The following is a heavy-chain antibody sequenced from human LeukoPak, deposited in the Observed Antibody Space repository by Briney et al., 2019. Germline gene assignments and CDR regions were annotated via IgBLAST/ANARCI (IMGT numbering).Heavy chain of an antibody. J-gene: IGHJ3*02. Sequence: ASVKVSCKASGGAFSSYAISWVRQAPGQGLEWMGGIIPIFGTANYAQKFQGRVTITADESTSTAYMELSSLRSDDTAVYYCARGGGRRGSGSYYPGDAFDIWGQGTMVTVSS. D-gene: IGHD3-10*01. CDR2: IIPIFGTA. CDR1: GGAFSSYA. CDR3: ARGGGRRGSGSYYPGDAFDI. V-gene: IGHV1-69*13.